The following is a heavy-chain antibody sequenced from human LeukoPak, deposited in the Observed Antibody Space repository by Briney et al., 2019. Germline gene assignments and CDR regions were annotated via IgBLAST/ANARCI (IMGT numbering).Heavy chain of an antibody. J-gene: IGHJ4*02. CDR1: GFTFSNYA. V-gene: IGHV3-23*01. Sequence: GGSLRLSCAASGFTFSNYAISWVRQAPGKGLDWVSTIGGSGAKTFYADSVKGRFTISRDNSQNTVHLQMNALGAEDTAVYYCAKDPGLFTRGWDGNFWGQGTQVTVS. CDR2: IGGSGAKT. CDR3: AKDPGLFTRGWDGNF. D-gene: IGHD6-19*01.